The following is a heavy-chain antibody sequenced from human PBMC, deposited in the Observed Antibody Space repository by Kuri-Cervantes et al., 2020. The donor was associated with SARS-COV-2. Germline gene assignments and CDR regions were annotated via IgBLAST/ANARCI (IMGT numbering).Heavy chain of an antibody. Sequence: GGSLRLSCKGSGYSFTSYWIGWVRQMPGKGLEWMGSIYPGDSDVAYSPSFQGQVIISADKSISTAYLQWSSLKASDTAMYYCARRSSGEYNYYYMDVWGKGTTVTVSS. J-gene: IGHJ6*03. CDR2: IYPGDSDV. CDR3: ARRSSGEYNYYYMDV. D-gene: IGHD7-27*01. CDR1: GYSFTSYW. V-gene: IGHV5-51*01.